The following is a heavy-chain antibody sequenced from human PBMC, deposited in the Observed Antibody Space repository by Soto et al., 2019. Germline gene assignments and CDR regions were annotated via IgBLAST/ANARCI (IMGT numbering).Heavy chain of an antibody. Sequence: PGGSLRLSCAASGFRFSIYAMSWVRQAPGKGLEWVSSIGGGDDDRYYADSVKGRFIISRDNSKSTVSLQMNGLRAEDTAVYYCARDLSGGSGSFTPKKYYYYGMDVWGQGTTVTVSS. V-gene: IGHV3-23*01. CDR2: IGGGDDDR. D-gene: IGHD3-10*01. J-gene: IGHJ6*02. CDR1: GFRFSIYA. CDR3: ARDLSGGSGSFTPKKYYYYGMDV.